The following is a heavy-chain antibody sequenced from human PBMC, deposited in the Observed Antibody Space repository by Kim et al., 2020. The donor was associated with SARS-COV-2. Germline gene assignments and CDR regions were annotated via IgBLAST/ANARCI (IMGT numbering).Heavy chain of an antibody. D-gene: IGHD3-10*01. V-gene: IGHV4-61*01. J-gene: IGHJ6*02. CDR1: GGSVSSGSYY. Sequence: SETLSLTCTVSGGSVSSGSYYWSWIRQPPGKGLEWIGYIYYSGSTNYNPSLKSRVTMSVDTSKNQFSLKLSSVTAADTAVYYCARARITMVRGVIIIGYYYGMDVWGQGTTVTVSS. CDR3: ARARITMVRGVIIIGYYYGMDV. CDR2: IYYSGST.